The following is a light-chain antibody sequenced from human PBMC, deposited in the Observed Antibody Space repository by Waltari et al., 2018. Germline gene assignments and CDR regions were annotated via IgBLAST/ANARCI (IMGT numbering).Light chain of an antibody. V-gene: IGKV3-20*01. CDR3: QQYDSSPPT. CDR2: GAS. CDR1: QSVTNY. Sequence: EIVLTQSPATLSLSPGERATLSCRASQSVTNYLAWYQQKPGQAPRLLISGASSRATGIPDRFSGSGSATDFTLTISRLEPEDFAVYYCQQYDSSPPTFGGGTKVQI. J-gene: IGKJ4*01.